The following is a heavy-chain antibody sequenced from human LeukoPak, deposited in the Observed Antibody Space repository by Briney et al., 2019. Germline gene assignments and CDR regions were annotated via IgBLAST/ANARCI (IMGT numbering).Heavy chain of an antibody. CDR1: GYSISSGYY. D-gene: IGHD6-13*01. CDR3: ARDATIAAPLMS. V-gene: IGHV4-38-2*02. Sequence: SETLSLTCTVSGYSISSGYYWGWIRQPPGKGLEWIGSIYHSGSTYYNPSLKSRVTISVDTSKNQLSLKLSSVTAADTAVYYCARDATIAAPLMSWGQGTLVIVSS. CDR2: IYHSGST. J-gene: IGHJ4*02.